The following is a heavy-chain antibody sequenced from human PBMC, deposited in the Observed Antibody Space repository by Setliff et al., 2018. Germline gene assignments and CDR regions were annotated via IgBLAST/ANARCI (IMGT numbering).Heavy chain of an antibody. Sequence: ETLSLTCVVYEASFSGFYWSWIRQPPGKGLEWVGEVNHSGGTNYNPSLKSRVTISVDTSKNQFSLKVKSVTAADTAVYYCARGPTLLDGPWGQGTQVTVSS. CDR1: EASFSGFY. CDR2: VNHSGGT. D-gene: IGHD1-1*01. CDR3: ARGPTLLDGP. V-gene: IGHV4-34*01. J-gene: IGHJ5*02.